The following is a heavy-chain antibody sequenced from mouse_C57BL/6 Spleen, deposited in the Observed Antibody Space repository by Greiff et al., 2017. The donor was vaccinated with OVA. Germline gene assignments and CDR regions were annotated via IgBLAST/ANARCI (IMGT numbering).Heavy chain of an antibody. V-gene: IGHV5-9*01. CDR1: GFTFSSYT. J-gene: IGHJ2*01. Sequence: EVQGVESGGGLVKPGGSLKLSCAASGFTFSSYTMSWVRQTPEKRLEWVATISGGGGNTYYPDSVKGRFTISRDNAKNTLYLQMSSLRSEDTALYYCARDSSGLDYWGQGTTLTVSS. CDR2: ISGGGGNT. D-gene: IGHD3-2*02. CDR3: ARDSSGLDY.